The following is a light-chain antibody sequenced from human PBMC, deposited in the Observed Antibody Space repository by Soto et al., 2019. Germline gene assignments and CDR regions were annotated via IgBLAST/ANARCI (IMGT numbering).Light chain of an antibody. V-gene: IGKV1-5*01. CDR2: DAS. J-gene: IGKJ1*01. CDR3: QQYKSYPWT. CDR1: RSISSY. Sequence: DIQMTPSPSTLSASVGDRVTITCRASRSISSYLNWYQQKPGKAPNILIYDASSLESGVPSRFRGSGSGTEFTLPFNRLQPDDFETYFCQQYKSYPWTFGQGTKVDIK.